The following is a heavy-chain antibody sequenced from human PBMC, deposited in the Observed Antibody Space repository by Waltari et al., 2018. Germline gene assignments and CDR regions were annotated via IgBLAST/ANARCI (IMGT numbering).Heavy chain of an antibody. D-gene: IGHD3-16*01. V-gene: IGHV1-2*02. CDR1: GYTFTGYY. CDR2: IDPNTGGT. Sequence: QVHLVQSGAEVRKPGASVKVSCKGSGYTFTGYYIQWLRQAPGQGLGWMGWIDPNTGGTKLARKFQGRVTMTRDTSINTVYMELSSLGSDDTAVYYCARDLYDSRVPGDYFDYWGQGTLVTVSS. J-gene: IGHJ4*02. CDR3: ARDLYDSRVPGDYFDY.